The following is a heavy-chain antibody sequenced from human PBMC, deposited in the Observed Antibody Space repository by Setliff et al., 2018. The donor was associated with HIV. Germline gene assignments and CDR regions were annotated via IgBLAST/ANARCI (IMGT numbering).Heavy chain of an antibody. V-gene: IGHV3-53*01. J-gene: IGHJ6*03. CDR3: AASFYYDSRHMDV. D-gene: IGHD3-22*01. Sequence: GSLRLSCAASGFNIIINYVTWVRQAPGKGLEWVSLIDSGDGTYYSDSVKGRFTISRDNSKNTVYLQMNTLRAEDTAVYYCAASFYYDSRHMDVWGKGTTVTVSS. CDR1: GFNIIINY. CDR2: IDSGDGT.